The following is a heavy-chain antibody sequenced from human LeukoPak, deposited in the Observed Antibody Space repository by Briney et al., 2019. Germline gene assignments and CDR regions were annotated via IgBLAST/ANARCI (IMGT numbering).Heavy chain of an antibody. Sequence: GGSLRLSCAASGFTFSSYAMHWVRQAPGKGLEWLTIISYDGSNKYYADSVKGRFTVSRDNSRTTLYLQMNSLKTEDTAVYYRARDPKDYYDTSAYYQLKYFQHWGQGTLVTVSS. CDR1: GFTFSSYA. D-gene: IGHD3-22*01. J-gene: IGHJ1*01. CDR2: ISYDGSNK. CDR3: ARDPKDYYDTSAYYQLKYFQH. V-gene: IGHV3-30*04.